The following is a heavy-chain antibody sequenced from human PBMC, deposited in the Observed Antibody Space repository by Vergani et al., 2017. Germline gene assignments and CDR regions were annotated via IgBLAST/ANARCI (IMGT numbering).Heavy chain of an antibody. V-gene: IGHV1-69*13. J-gene: IGHJ6*02. CDR1: GGTFSSYA. Sequence: QVQLVQSGAEVKKPGSSVKVSCKASGGTFSSYAISWVRQAPGQGLEWMGRIIPIFGTANYAQKFQGRVTITADESTSTAYMELSSLRSEDTAVYYCARDRGYCSGGSCYSGYYYYYGMDVWGQGTTVTVPS. CDR3: ARDRGYCSGGSCYSGYYYYYGMDV. D-gene: IGHD2-15*01. CDR2: IIPIFGTA.